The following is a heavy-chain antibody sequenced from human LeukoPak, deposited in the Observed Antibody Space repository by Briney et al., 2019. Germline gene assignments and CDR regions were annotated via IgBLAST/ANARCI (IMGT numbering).Heavy chain of an antibody. V-gene: IGHV3-11*04. CDR1: GFTFSDYY. Sequence: PGGSLRLSCAASGFTFSDYYMSWIRQAPGKGLEWVSYISSSGSTIYYADSVKGRFTISRDNAKNSLYLQMNSLRAEDTAVYYCASSPTYYYYMDVWGKGTTVTVSS. J-gene: IGHJ6*03. CDR3: ASSPTYYYYMDV. CDR2: ISSSGSTI.